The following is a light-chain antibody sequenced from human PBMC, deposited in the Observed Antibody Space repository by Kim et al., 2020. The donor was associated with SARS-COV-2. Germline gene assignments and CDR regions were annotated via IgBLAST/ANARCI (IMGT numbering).Light chain of an antibody. V-gene: IGKV1-33*01. J-gene: IGKJ4*01. CDR3: QQYDTLPPT. CDR1: QGIRNY. CDR2: DAS. Sequence: DIQMTQSPSSLSASVGDRVTINCQASQGIRNYVNWYQQKEGEAPKLLIYDASKLHIGVPSRFSGRGSGTDFAFTISSLQPQDIATYYCQQYDTLPPTFGGGTKVDIK.